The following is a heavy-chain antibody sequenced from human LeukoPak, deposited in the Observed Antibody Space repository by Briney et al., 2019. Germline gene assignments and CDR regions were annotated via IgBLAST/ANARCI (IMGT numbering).Heavy chain of an antibody. J-gene: IGHJ5*02. CDR2: ISSSSTI. V-gene: IGHV3-48*01. CDR3: ARDCSDLETLGGYCSSTSCYNWFDP. D-gene: IGHD2-2*03. CDR1: GFTFSSYS. Sequence: QPGGSLRLSCAASGFTFSSYSMNWVRQAPRKGLEWVSYISSSSTIYYADSVKGRFTISRDNAKNSLYLQMNSLRAEDTAVYYCARDCSDLETLGGYCSSTSCYNWFDPWGQGTLVTVSS.